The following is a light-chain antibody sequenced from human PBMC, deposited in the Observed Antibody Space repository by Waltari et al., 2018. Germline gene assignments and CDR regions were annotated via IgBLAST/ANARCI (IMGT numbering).Light chain of an antibody. CDR3: QQYGSSPYT. Sequence: EIVLTQSPGTLSLSPGERATLSCRASQSVSSNYLVWYHQKPGQAPRVLIYGVSSRATGIPDRFSGSGSGTDFTLTISRLEPEDFAVYYCQQYGSSPYTFGQGTKLEIK. CDR1: QSVSSNY. CDR2: GVS. J-gene: IGKJ2*01. V-gene: IGKV3-20*01.